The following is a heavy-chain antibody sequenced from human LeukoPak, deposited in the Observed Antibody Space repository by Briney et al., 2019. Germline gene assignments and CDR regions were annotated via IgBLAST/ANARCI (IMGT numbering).Heavy chain of an antibody. J-gene: IGHJ4*02. CDR2: ITSSGGST. D-gene: IGHD3-3*01. V-gene: IGHV3-23*01. CDR3: TKSDFWNGYYYFDY. Sequence: PGGPLRLSCAASGFTFSGYAMSWVRQAPGKGLEWVSSITSSGGSTYYADSAKGRFIISRDNSKNTLYLQLNSLRVEDTAVYYCTKSDFWNGYYYFDYWGQGTLVTVSS. CDR1: GFTFSGYA.